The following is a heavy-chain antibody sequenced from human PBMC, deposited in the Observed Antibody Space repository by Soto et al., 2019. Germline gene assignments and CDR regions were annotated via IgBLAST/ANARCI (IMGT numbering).Heavy chain of an antibody. Sequence: GGSLRLSCAASGFTFSNAWMSWVRQAPGKGLEWVGRIKSKTDGGTTDYAAPVKGRFTISRDDSKNTLYLQMNSLKTEDTAVYYCTTSFTMVETYAFDIWGQGTMVTVSS. V-gene: IGHV3-15*01. J-gene: IGHJ3*02. CDR2: IKSKTDGGTT. CDR3: TTSFTMVETYAFDI. CDR1: GFTFSNAW. D-gene: IGHD3-10*01.